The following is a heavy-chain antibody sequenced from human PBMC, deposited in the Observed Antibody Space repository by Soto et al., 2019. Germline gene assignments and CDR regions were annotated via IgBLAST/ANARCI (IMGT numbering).Heavy chain of an antibody. Sequence: VSVKVSCKASGYTFTGYYMHWVRQAPGQGLEWMGWINPNSGGTNYAQKFQGWVTMTSDTSISTAYMELSRLRSDDTAVDYCARAVGIARYAFDIWGQGTMVTVSS. J-gene: IGHJ3*02. D-gene: IGHD7-27*01. CDR2: INPNSGGT. CDR1: GYTFTGYY. CDR3: ARAVGIARYAFDI. V-gene: IGHV1-2*04.